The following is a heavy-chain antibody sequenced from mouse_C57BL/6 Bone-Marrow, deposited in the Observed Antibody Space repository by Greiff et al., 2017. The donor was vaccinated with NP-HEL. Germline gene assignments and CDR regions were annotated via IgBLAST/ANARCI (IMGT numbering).Heavy chain of an antibody. J-gene: IGHJ3*01. CDR3: AREDRFAY. CDR1: GFTFSSYT. CDR2: ISGGGGNT. Sequence: EVKLVESGGGLVKPGGSLKLSCAASGFTFSSYTMSWVRQTPEKRLEWVATISGGGGNTYYPDRVKGRFTISRDNAKNTLYLQMSSLRSEDTALYYCAREDRFAYWGQGTLVTVSA. V-gene: IGHV5-9*01.